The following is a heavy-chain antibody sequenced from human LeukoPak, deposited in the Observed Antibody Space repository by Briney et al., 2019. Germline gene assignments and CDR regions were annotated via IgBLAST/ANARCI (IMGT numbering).Heavy chain of an antibody. CDR3: ARGANFMGVNDAFDI. Sequence: KTSGTLSLTCAVSGGSISSSNWWSWVRQPPGKGLEWIGEIYHSGSTNYNPSLKSRVTISVDTSKNQFSLKLSSVTAADTAVYSCARGANFMGVNDAFDIWGQGTMVSVSS. CDR1: GGSISSSNW. V-gene: IGHV4-4*02. CDR2: IYHSGST. D-gene: IGHD3-16*01. J-gene: IGHJ3*02.